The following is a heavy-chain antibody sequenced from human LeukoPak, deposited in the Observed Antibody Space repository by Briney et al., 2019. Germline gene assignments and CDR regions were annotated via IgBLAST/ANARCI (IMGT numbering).Heavy chain of an antibody. J-gene: IGHJ5*02. V-gene: IGHV3-48*02. CDR2: ISSSSSTI. Sequence: GGSLRLSCAASGFTFSSYSMNWVRQAPGKGLEWVSYISSSSSTIYYADSVKGRFTISRDNAKNSLYLQMNSLRDEDTAVYYCARDQAYYDFWSGYSGYNWFDPWGQGTLVTVSS. CDR1: GFTFSSYS. D-gene: IGHD3-3*01. CDR3: ARDQAYYDFWSGYSGYNWFDP.